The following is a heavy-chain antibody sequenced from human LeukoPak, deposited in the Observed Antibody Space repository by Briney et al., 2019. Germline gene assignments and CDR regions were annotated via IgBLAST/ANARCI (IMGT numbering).Heavy chain of an antibody. Sequence: GGSLRLSCAASGFTFSIYAMSWVRQAPGKGLEWVSAISDSGGSTYYADSVKGRFTISRDNSKNTVSLQMNRMRAEDTAVYYCAKGGPGDSSGSYYWGQGTPVTVSS. CDR3: AKGGPGDSSGSYY. CDR2: ISDSGGST. J-gene: IGHJ4*02. D-gene: IGHD3-22*01. V-gene: IGHV3-23*01. CDR1: GFTFSIYA.